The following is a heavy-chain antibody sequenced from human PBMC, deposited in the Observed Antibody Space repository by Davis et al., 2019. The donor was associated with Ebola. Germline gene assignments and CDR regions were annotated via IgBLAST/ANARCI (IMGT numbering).Heavy chain of an antibody. CDR1: GVSISSSY. CDR3: ARGGLWFGESLSHWFDP. Sequence: MPSETLSLTCTVSGVSISSSYWSWIRQPPGKGLEWIAYIYYSGSTNYNPSLKSRVSISLDTSKNQFSLKLSSVTAADTAVYYCARGGLWFGESLSHWFDPWGQGTLVTVSS. D-gene: IGHD3-10*01. V-gene: IGHV4-59*01. J-gene: IGHJ5*02. CDR2: IYYSGST.